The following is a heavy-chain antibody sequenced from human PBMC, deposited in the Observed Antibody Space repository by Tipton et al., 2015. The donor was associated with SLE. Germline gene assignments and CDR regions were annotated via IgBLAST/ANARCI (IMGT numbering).Heavy chain of an antibody. CDR3: ARFRGTTVTRYFDL. V-gene: IGHV4-34*12. Sequence: TLSLTCAVYGGSFSGYYWSWIRQPPGKGLEWIGDIIHTGSTNYSPSLKSRVTISIDSSKNQFSLKLSSVTAADTAEYYCARFRGTTVTRYFDLWGRGTLVTVSS. J-gene: IGHJ2*01. D-gene: IGHD4-11*01. CDR1: GGSFSGYY. CDR2: IIHTGST.